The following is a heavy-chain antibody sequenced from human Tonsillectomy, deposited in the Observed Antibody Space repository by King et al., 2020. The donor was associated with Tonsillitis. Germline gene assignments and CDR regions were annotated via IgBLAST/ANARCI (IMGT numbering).Heavy chain of an antibody. CDR1: GFPFSSYW. CDR3: ATATNMGVFDY. V-gene: IGHV3-7*03. CDR2: IKQDGSEK. Sequence: VQLVESGGGLVQPGGSLRLSCAASGFPFSSYWMSWVRQAPGKGLEWVANIKQDGSEKYYVDSVKGRFTISRDTAKNSLYLQMNSLRAEDTAVYYCATATNMGVFDYWGQGTLVTVSS. J-gene: IGHJ4*02. D-gene: IGHD3-10*01.